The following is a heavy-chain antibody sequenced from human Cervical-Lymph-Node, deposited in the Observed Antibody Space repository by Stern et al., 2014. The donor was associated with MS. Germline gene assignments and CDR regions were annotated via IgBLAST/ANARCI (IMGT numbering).Heavy chain of an antibody. D-gene: IGHD3-3*01. CDR1: GYTFTSYY. CDR3: ARTRSAWYPLDY. J-gene: IGHJ4*02. Sequence: QMQLVQSGAEVKKPGASVKVSCKASGYTFTSYYMHWVRQAPGQGLEWMGIINPSGGSTSFAQKFQGRVTMTRDTSTSTVYMELSSLRSEDTAVYYCARTRSAWYPLDYWGQGTLVTVSS. CDR2: INPSGGST. V-gene: IGHV1-46*03.